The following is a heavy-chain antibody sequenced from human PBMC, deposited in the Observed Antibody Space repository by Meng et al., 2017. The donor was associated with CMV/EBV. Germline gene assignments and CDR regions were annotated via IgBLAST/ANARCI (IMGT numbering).Heavy chain of an antibody. D-gene: IGHD1-26*01. CDR2: ISAYNGNT. CDR1: GYTFTSYG. CDR3: ARDRGGWELLYFDY. J-gene: IGHJ4*02. Sequence: ASVKASCKASGYTFTSYGITWVRQAPGQGLEWMGWISAYNGNTNYAQKLQGRVTMTTDTSTSTAYMELKSLRSDDTAVYYCARDRGGWELLYFDYWGQGTLVTVSS. V-gene: IGHV1-18*01.